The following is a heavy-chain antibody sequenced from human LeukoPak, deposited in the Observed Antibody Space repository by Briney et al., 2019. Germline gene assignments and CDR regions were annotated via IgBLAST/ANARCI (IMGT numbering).Heavy chain of an antibody. J-gene: IGHJ4*02. D-gene: IGHD4-17*01. CDR2: IYYSGST. CDR1: GGSISSGGYY. CDR3: ARGGDLSYYFDY. Sequence: SQTLSLTCTVSGGSISSGGYYWSWIRQHPGQGLEWIGYIYYSGSTYYIPSLESRVTISVDTSKNQFSLKLSSVTAADTAVYYCARGGDLSYYFDYWGQGTLVTVSS. V-gene: IGHV4-31*03.